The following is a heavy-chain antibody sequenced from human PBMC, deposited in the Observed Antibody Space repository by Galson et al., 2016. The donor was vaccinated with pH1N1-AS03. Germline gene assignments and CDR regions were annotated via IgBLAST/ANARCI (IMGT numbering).Heavy chain of an antibody. V-gene: IGHV3-30*18. CDR1: GFTISNFG. CDR2: ISFDGTNK. D-gene: IGHD3/OR15-3a*01. J-gene: IGHJ4*02. Sequence: SLRLSCAASGFTISNFGTLWVRQAPGQGLEWVAIISFDGTNKYYADSVKGRFSISRDNSKNTLFLRMSALRAEDTAVYYCANDFNYDFWSGYSFYWGQGALVTVSS. CDR3: ANDFNYDFWSGYSFY.